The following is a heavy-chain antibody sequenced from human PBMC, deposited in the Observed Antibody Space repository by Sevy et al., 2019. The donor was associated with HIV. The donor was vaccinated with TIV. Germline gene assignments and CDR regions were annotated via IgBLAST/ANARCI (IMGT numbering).Heavy chain of an antibody. V-gene: IGHV3-48*03. D-gene: IGHD5-18*01. J-gene: IGHJ4*02. Sequence: GGSLRLSCVASGFTFSSYELNWVRQAPGKGLEWVSYINDNGNTIYDADSVKGRFTSSRDNAKNSVYLQMNSLRADDTAVYYCARAPRGFSYGYDSWGRGTLVTVSS. CDR2: INDNGNTI. CDR1: GFTFSSYE. CDR3: ARAPRGFSYGYDS.